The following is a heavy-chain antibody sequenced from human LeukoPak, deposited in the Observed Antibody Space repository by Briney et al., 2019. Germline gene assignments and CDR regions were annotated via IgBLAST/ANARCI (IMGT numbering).Heavy chain of an antibody. Sequence: ASETLSLTCAVYGGSFSGYYWSWIRQPPGKGLKWIGEINHSGSTNYNPSLKSRVTISVDTSKNQFSLKLSSVTAADTAVYYCARGITMGSGNWFDPWGQGTLVTVSS. D-gene: IGHD3-10*01. CDR1: GGSFSGYY. CDR2: INHSGST. CDR3: ARGITMGSGNWFDP. J-gene: IGHJ5*02. V-gene: IGHV4-34*01.